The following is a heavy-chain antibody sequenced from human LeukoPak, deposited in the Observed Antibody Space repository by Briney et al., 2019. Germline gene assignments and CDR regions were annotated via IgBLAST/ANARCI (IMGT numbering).Heavy chain of an antibody. J-gene: IGHJ4*02. CDR3: ARDRNYDFCAD. Sequence: GGSLRLSCVASGFTFSSYWMSWVRQAPGKGLEWVANIKQDGSEKYYVDSVKGRFTTSRDNAKNSLYLQMNSLRAEDTAVYYCARDRNYDFCADWGQGTLVTVSS. CDR1: GFTFSSYW. D-gene: IGHD3-3*01. CDR2: IKQDGSEK. V-gene: IGHV3-7*01.